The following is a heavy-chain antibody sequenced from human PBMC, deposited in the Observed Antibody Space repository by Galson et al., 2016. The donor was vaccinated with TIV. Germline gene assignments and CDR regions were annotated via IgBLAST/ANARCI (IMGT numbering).Heavy chain of an antibody. CDR2: INQDGDRK. J-gene: IGHJ4*02. CDR1: GFAFNVYW. V-gene: IGHV3-7*05. CDR3: ATDLLDY. Sequence: SLRLSCAASGFAFNVYWWAWVRQAPGRGLEWVASINQDGDRKYYAESVKGRFIISRDNGRNSLYLEVASLRAEATAVYYCATDLLDYWGQGSLVSVSS.